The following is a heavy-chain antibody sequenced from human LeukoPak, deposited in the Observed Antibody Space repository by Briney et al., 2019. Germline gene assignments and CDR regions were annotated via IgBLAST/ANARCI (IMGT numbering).Heavy chain of an antibody. CDR2: IYGDGNT. CDR3: ARFVLGNNYGEVSFDI. Sequence: PGGSLRLSCAASRLFVSDTYMNWVRRTPAKGLEWVSSIYGDGNTYYADSVKGRFTISRDNSKNSLYLQMNSLRAGDTAVYYCARFVLGNNYGEVSFDIWGQGTMVTVSS. J-gene: IGHJ3*02. V-gene: IGHV3-66*01. CDR1: RLFVSDTY. D-gene: IGHD5-18*01.